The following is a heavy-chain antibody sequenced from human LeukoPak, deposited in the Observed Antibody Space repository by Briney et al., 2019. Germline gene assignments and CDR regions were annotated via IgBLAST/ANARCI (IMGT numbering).Heavy chain of an antibody. V-gene: IGHV4-59*01. D-gene: IGHD3-3*01. Sequence: SETLSLTCTVSGGSISSYYWSWIRQPPGKGLEWIGDIYYSGSTNYNPSLKRRVTISVDTSKNQFSLKLSSVTAADTAVYYCARVSPPDYDFWSGYYTGSWFDPWGQGTLVTVSS. CDR1: GGSISSYY. J-gene: IGHJ5*02. CDR2: IYYSGST. CDR3: ARVSPPDYDFWSGYYTGSWFDP.